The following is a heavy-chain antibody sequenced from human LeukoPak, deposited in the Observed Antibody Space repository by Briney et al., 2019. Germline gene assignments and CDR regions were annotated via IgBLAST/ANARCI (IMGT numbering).Heavy chain of an antibody. D-gene: IGHD1-26*01. CDR2: IKSKSAGGTS. J-gene: IGHJ4*02. CDR3: TTDPYSGSHFDY. CDR1: GFTFTTYA. Sequence: PGGSLRLSCAASGFTFTTYAMSWVRQAPGKGLEWVGRIKSKSAGGTSDYAAPVKGRFTISRDDSKNTLYLEMNSLKTEDTAVYYCTTDPYSGSHFDYWGQGTLVTVSS. V-gene: IGHV3-15*01.